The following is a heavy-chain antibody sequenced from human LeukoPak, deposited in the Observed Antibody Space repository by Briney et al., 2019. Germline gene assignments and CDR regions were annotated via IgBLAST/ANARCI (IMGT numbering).Heavy chain of an antibody. J-gene: IGHJ4*02. D-gene: IGHD3-10*01. CDR3: ARDRGRSYFDS. V-gene: IGHV4-39*07. CDR1: SGSISTSNYY. CDR2: IFYSGST. Sequence: SETLSLTCTVSSGSISTSNYYWGWVRQPPGKALEWIGNIFYSGSTYYSPSLKSRVTISVDTSKNQFSLNLTSVTAADTAVYYCARDRGRSYFDSWGQGTLVTVSS.